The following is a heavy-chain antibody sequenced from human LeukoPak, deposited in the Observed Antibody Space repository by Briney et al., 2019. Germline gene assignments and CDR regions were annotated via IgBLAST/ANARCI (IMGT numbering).Heavy chain of an antibody. CDR1: GYTFSSYG. CDR2: IQYDGSNK. CDR3: GSSGPPGGYFDY. D-gene: IGHD2-15*01. J-gene: IGHJ4*02. Sequence: GGSLRLSCAASGYTFSSYGMHWVRQAPGEGLEWVAFIQYDGSNKYYADSVKGRFTISRDNSKNTLYLQMNSLRAEDTAVYYCGSSGPPGGYFDYWGQGTLVTVSS. V-gene: IGHV3-30*02.